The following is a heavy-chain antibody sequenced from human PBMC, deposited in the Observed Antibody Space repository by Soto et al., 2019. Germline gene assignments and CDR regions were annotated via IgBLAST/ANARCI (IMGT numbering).Heavy chain of an antibody. CDR2: TFYRSKCYI. Sequence: SQTLSLTCDISGDSVSSNSAAWNWIRQTPSRSLDFFGRTFYRSKCYIYFAVSVKSRITVNPDTSNNQFSLQLNFVTPEDTAVFYCARGSWDDVTGHYYMDVWGKGTTVTVSS. V-gene: IGHV6-1*01. J-gene: IGHJ6*03. D-gene: IGHD1-1*01. CDR1: GDSVSSNSAA. CDR3: ARGSWDDVTGHYYMDV.